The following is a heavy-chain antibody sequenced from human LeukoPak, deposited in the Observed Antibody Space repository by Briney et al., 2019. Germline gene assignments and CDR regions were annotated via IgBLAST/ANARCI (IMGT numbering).Heavy chain of an antibody. J-gene: IGHJ4*02. CDR2: IKQDGSEK. Sequence: PGGSLRLSCAASGFTFSSYWMSWVRQAPGKGLEWVANIKQDGSEKYYVDSVKGRFTISRDNSKNTLYLQMNSLRAEDTAVYYCAKDRNSGRCDYWGQGTLVTVSS. CDR1: GFTFSSYW. CDR3: AKDRNSGRCDY. V-gene: IGHV3-7*01. D-gene: IGHD2-15*01.